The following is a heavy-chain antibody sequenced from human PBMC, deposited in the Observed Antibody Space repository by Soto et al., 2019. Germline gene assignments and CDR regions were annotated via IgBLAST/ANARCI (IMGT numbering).Heavy chain of an antibody. V-gene: IGHV5-51*01. D-gene: IGHD5-12*01. CDR1: GYSFTSYW. J-gene: IGHJ4*02. Sequence: PGESLKISCKGSGYSFTSYWIGWVRQMPGKGLEWMGIIYPGDSDTRYSPSFQGQVTISADKSISTAYLQWSSLKASDTAMYYCARLSGYSGYDNVGFLDYWGQGTLVTVSS. CDR2: IYPGDSDT. CDR3: ARLSGYSGYDNVGFLDY.